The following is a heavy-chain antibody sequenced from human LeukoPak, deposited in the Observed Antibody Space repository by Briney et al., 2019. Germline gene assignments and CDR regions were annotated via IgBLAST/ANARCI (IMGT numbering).Heavy chain of an antibody. J-gene: IGHJ4*02. V-gene: IGHV4-38-2*01. D-gene: IGHD2-2*01. CDR2: IYHSGST. Sequence: PSETLSLTCAVSGYSISSGYYWGWIRPPPGKGLEWIGSIYHSGSTYYNPSLKSRVTISVDTFKNQFSLKLSYVTAADTAVYYCARVPIIVVVPAAFDYWGQGTLVTVSS. CDR1: GYSISSGYY. CDR3: ARVPIIVVVPAAFDY.